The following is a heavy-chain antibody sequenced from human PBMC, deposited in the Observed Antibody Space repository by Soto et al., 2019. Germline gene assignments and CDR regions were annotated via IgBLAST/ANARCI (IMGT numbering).Heavy chain of an antibody. Sequence: SETLSLTCTVSGGSISSGDYYWSWIRQPPGKGLEWIGYIYYSGSTSYNPSLKSRVTISVDTSKNQFSLKLSSVTAADTAVYYCARGISTQFDPWGQGTLVTVSS. CDR3: ARGISTQFDP. CDR1: GGSISSGDYY. J-gene: IGHJ5*02. V-gene: IGHV4-30-4*01. D-gene: IGHD3-3*01. CDR2: IYYSGST.